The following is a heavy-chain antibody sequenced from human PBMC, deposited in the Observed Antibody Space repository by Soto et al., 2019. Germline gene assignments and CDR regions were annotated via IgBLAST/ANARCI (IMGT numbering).Heavy chain of an antibody. V-gene: IGHV4-39*01. CDR1: GGSISGSYYY. Sequence: SESLSLACAVAGGSISGSYYYWGWRRQYPGKGPEGIGSVFYTGFTSYNSSLESRFSMSVDTSKNQFALKVSGVSAADTAVYYCATSQKGYNWNYIDNWGQGARVTVSS. J-gene: IGHJ4*02. CDR3: ATSQKGYNWNYIDN. CDR2: VFYTGFT. D-gene: IGHD1-20*01.